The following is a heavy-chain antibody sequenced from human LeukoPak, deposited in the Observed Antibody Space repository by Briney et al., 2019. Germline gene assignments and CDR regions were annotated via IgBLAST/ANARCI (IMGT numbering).Heavy chain of an antibody. CDR2: ISGSGDRT. V-gene: IGHV3-23*01. CDR1: GFTFSSYW. J-gene: IGHJ4*02. D-gene: IGHD3-16*01. CDR3: AKDDRLLRFLH. Sequence: GGSLRLSCAASGFTFSSYWMSWVRQAPGKGLEWVSTISGSGDRTYYADSVKGRFTISRDNSKNTVYLQINNLRDEDTAVYYCAKDDRLLRFLHWGQGTLVTVSS.